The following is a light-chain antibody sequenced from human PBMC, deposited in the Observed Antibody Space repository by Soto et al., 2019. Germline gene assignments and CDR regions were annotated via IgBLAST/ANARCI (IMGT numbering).Light chain of an antibody. CDR3: QQYGSYSYT. CDR1: QSISSC. V-gene: IGKV1-5*03. Sequence: DIQMTQSPSTLSASVGDRVTITCRASQSISSCLAWFQQKPGKAPKLLIYKASILESGVPSRFSGSGSGTEFTLTISSLQPDDFATYYCQQYGSYSYTFGQGTKLDIK. J-gene: IGKJ2*01. CDR2: KAS.